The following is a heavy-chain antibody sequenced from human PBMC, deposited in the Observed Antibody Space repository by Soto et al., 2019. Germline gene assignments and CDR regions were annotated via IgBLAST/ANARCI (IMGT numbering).Heavy chain of an antibody. CDR3: AKDLDVVMVLSATRGLDV. CDR1: GFTFSNFG. J-gene: IGHJ6*02. D-gene: IGHD2-15*01. CDR2: ISYDGRSE. Sequence: GGSLRLSCVASGFTFSNFGVHWVRQAPGKGLEWVAGISYDGRSEYYVDSVRGRFTLSRDNSKNTLSLQMISLRPEDTGVYYCAKDLDVVMVLSATRGLDVWGQGTTVTVSS. V-gene: IGHV3-30*18.